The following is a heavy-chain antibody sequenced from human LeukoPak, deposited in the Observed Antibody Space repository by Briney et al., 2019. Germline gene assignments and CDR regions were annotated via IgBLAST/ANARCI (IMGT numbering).Heavy chain of an antibody. CDR1: GFTFSSYW. D-gene: IGHD3-9*01. Sequence: GGSLRLSCAASGFTFSSYWMSWVRQAPGKGLEWVANIKQDGSEKYYVDSVKGRFTISRDNAKNSLYLQMNSLGAEDTAVYYCARGALYYDILTGYYSYLFDYWGQGTLVTVSS. CDR2: IKQDGSEK. V-gene: IGHV3-7*03. J-gene: IGHJ4*02. CDR3: ARGALYYDILTGYYSYLFDY.